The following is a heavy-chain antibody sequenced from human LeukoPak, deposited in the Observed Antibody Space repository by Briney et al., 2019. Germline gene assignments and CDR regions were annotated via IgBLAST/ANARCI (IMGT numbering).Heavy chain of an antibody. J-gene: IGHJ4*02. CDR1: GGSISSSSYY. D-gene: IGHD3-9*01. V-gene: IGHV4-39*01. CDR3: LQEDDGIRDFDWLPHYFDY. Sequence: PSETLSLTCTVSGGSISSSSYYWGWIRQPPGKGLEWIGSIYYSGSTYYNPSLKSRVTISVDTSKNQFSLKLSSVTAADTAVYFFLQEDDGIRDFDWLPHYFDYWGQGTLVTVSS. CDR2: IYYSGST.